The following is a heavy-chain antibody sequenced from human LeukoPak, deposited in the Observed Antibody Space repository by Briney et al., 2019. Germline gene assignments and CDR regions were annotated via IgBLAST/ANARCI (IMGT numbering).Heavy chain of an antibody. D-gene: IGHD4-17*01. CDR2: MSYSGST. Sequence: SETLSLTCTASGGSISSYYWSWIRQPPGKGLEWIAHMSYSGSTFYNPSLKSRVSTSVDTSKNQFSLKVRSVTAADTAVYYCARHGGDYTFDYWGQGTLVTVSS. V-gene: IGHV4-59*08. CDR1: GGSISSYY. J-gene: IGHJ4*02. CDR3: ARHGGDYTFDY.